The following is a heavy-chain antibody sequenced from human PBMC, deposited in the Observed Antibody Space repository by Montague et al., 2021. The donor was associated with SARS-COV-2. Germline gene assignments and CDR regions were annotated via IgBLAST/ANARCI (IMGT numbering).Heavy chain of an antibody. CDR2: XDWDEEK. Sequence: PALVKPTQTLTLTCTFSGFSLSTSGMCVSWIRQPPGKALEWLARXDWDEEKHYSTSLKTRLTISKDTSKNQVVLTMTNMDPVDTATYYCARSSVVRGVSLDYWGQGTLVTVSS. D-gene: IGHD3-10*01. J-gene: IGHJ4*02. V-gene: IGHV2-70*11. CDR1: GFSLSTSGMC. CDR3: ARSSVVRGVSLDY.